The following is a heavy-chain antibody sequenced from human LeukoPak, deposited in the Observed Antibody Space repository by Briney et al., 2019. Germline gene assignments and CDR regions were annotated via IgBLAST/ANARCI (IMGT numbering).Heavy chain of an antibody. CDR1: GGSISSGDYY. J-gene: IGHJ4*02. V-gene: IGHV4-30-4*08. D-gene: IGHD3-10*01. CDR3: ARYNYGSVLFDY. CDR2: IYYSGST. Sequence: SQTLSLTCTVSGGSISSGDYYWSWIRQPPGKGLEWIGYIYYSGSTYYNPSLKSRVTISVDTSKNQFSLKLSSVTAADTAVYYCARYNYGSVLFDYWGQGTLVTVSS.